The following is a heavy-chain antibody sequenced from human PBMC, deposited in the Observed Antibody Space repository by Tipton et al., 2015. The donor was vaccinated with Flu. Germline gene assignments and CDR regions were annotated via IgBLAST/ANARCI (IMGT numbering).Heavy chain of an antibody. CDR1: GGSFSGYY. J-gene: IGHJ4*02. V-gene: IGHV4-59*01. CDR2: ISSSGTT. D-gene: IGHD4/OR15-4a*01. Sequence: TLSLTCAVYGGSFSGYYWTWIRQPPGKGLEYIGQISSSGTTNNNPSLKSRVTISIDKSKNQFSLRLTSVTAADTAVYYCAGLQAHGANSLDYWGQGTLVAVSS. CDR3: AGLQAHGANSLDY.